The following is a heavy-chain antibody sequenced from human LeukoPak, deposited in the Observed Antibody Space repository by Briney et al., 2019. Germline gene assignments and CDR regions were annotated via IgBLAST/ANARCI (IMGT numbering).Heavy chain of an antibody. CDR1: GYTLTELS. J-gene: IGHJ4*02. CDR3: ARVGSSGWPPNFDY. D-gene: IGHD6-19*01. Sequence: ASVKVSCKVSGYTLTELSMHWVRQAPGKGLEWMGGFDPEDGETIYAQKFQGRVTMTEDTSTDTAYMELSSLRSEDTAVYYCARVGSSGWPPNFDYWGQGTLVTVSS. CDR2: FDPEDGET. V-gene: IGHV1-24*01.